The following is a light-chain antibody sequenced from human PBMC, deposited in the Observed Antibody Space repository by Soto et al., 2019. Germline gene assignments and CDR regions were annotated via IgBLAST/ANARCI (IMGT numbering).Light chain of an antibody. CDR2: DSD. J-gene: IGLJ2*01. Sequence: QSVLTQPPSVSAAPGQKVTISCSGSSSNIGNNYVSWYQQLPGTAPKLLIYDSDKRPSGIPDRFSGSKSGTSATLGITGLQTGDEADYYCATWDYSLTGEVFGGGTKLTVL. CDR3: ATWDYSLTGEV. V-gene: IGLV1-51*01. CDR1: SSNIGNNY.